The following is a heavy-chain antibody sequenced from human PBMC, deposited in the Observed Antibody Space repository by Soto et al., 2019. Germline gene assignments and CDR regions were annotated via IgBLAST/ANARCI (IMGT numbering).Heavy chain of an antibody. J-gene: IGHJ4*02. CDR2: IYYSGST. Sequence: PSETLSLTCTVSGGSVSSGSYYWSWIRQPPGKGLEWIGYIYYSGSTNHNPSLKSRVTISVDTSKNQFSLKLSSVTAADTAVYYCARDGYSIIDYWGQGTLVTVSS. V-gene: IGHV4-61*01. D-gene: IGHD5-18*01. CDR3: ARDGYSIIDY. CDR1: GGSVSSGSYY.